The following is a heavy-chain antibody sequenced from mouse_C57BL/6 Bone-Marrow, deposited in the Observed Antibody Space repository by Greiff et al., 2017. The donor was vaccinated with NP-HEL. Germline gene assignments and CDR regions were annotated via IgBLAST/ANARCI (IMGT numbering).Heavy chain of an antibody. CDR2: ISNGGGST. CDR3: ARRNGAGFAY. CDR1: GFTFSDYY. J-gene: IGHJ3*01. Sequence: EVKLQESGGGLVQPGGSLKLSCAASGFTFSDYYMYWVRQTPEKRLEWVAYISNGGGSTYYPDTVKGRFTISRDNAKNTLYLQMSRLKSEDTAMYYCARRNGAGFAYWGQGTLVTVSA. V-gene: IGHV5-12*01.